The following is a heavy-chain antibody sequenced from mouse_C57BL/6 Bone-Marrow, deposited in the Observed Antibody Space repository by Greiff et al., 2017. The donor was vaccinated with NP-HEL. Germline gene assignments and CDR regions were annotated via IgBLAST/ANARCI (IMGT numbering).Heavy chain of an antibody. V-gene: IGHV1-64*01. Sequence: VQLQQPGAELVKPGASVKLSCKASGYTFTSYWMHWVKQRPGQGLEWIGMIHPNSGSTNYNEKFKSKATLTVDKSSSTAYMQLSSLTSEDSAVYYCARLDCSGAWFAYWGQGTLVTVSA. CDR2: IHPNSGST. D-gene: IGHD3-2*02. J-gene: IGHJ3*01. CDR1: GYTFTSYW. CDR3: ARLDCSGAWFAY.